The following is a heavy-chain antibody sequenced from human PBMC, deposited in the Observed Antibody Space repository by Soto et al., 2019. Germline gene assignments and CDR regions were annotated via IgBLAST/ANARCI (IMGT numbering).Heavy chain of an antibody. J-gene: IGHJ4*02. CDR3: ARHDYGDYSPGY. CDR1: GYTFTSYA. Sequence: QVQLVQSGAEVKKPGASVKVSCKASGYTFTSYAMHWVRQAPGQRLEWMGWINAGNGNTKYSQKFQGRVTITRDTTASTAYMEISSLRSEVTTVYYCARHDYGDYSPGYWGQGTLFTVSS. D-gene: IGHD4-17*01. CDR2: INAGNGNT. V-gene: IGHV1-3*01.